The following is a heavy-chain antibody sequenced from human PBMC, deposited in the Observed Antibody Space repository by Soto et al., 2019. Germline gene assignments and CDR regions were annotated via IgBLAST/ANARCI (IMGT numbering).Heavy chain of an antibody. J-gene: IGHJ5*02. D-gene: IGHD3-3*01. CDR2: INAGNGNT. CDR3: ARDGQLRFLEWLAGWFDP. V-gene: IGHV1-3*01. CDR1: GYTFTSYA. Sequence: QVQLVQSGAEVKKPGASVKVSCKASGYTFTSYAMHWVRQAPGQRLEWMGWINAGNGNTKYSQKFQGRVTITRDTSASTAYMELSSLRSEYTAVYYCARDGQLRFLEWLAGWFDPWGQGTLVTVSS.